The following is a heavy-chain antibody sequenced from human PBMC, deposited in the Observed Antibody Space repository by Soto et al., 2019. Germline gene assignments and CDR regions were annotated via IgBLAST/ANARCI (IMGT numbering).Heavy chain of an antibody. J-gene: IGHJ4*02. D-gene: IGHD5-12*01. CDR3: AHSDGGYEIIYFDF. CDR1: GFSCKTAGVS. CDR2: IYYNDDR. Sequence: SGPTLVNPTQTLTLTCTFSGFSCKTAGVSVGWIRQTPGGALEWLALIYYNDDRRFSPSLKTRLHITGDTSKNQVVLSLTNVDPRDTATYFCAHSDGGYEIIYFDFWGQGIPVTVSS. V-gene: IGHV2-5*01.